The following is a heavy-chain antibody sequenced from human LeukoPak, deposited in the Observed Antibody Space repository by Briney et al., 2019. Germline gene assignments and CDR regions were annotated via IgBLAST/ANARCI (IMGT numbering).Heavy chain of an antibody. J-gene: IGHJ4*02. Sequence: GGSLRLSCAASGFTFSSYAMSWVRQAPGKGLEWVSAIRDSGGVTYYADSVKGRFTISRDNSKNTVYLQMNSLRAEDTAVYYCAKRRYYYDSGGYYGPFDYWGQGTLVTVSS. CDR2: IRDSGGVT. V-gene: IGHV3-23*01. CDR3: AKRRYYYDSGGYYGPFDY. CDR1: GFTFSSYA. D-gene: IGHD3-22*01.